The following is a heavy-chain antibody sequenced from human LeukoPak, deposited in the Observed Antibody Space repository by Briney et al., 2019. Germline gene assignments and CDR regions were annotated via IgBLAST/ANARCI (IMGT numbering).Heavy chain of an antibody. D-gene: IGHD6-19*01. CDR3: ARHSTAVAGTEDY. V-gene: IGHV5-51*01. CDR2: IYPGDSDT. Sequence: GESLKISCKGSGYSFTNYWIGWVRQMPGKGLEWMGIIYPGDSDTRYSPSFQGQVTISADESISTAYLQWSSLKASDTAMYYCARHSTAVAGTEDYWGQGTLVTVSS. J-gene: IGHJ4*02. CDR1: GYSFTNYW.